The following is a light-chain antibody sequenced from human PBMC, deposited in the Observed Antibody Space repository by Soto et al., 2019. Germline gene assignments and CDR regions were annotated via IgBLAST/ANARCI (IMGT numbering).Light chain of an antibody. CDR1: QTVNNY. CDR2: AAS. J-gene: IGKJ4*01. V-gene: IGKV1-39*01. CDR3: QQSYNSPRT. Sequence: IQVTQSPSSLSASVGDRVTITCRTSQTVNNYLNWYQQKPGQAPKVLIYAASSLQSGVPSRFSGSGSGTHFILTISSLQPEDFATYYCQQSYNSPRTFGGGTKVEI.